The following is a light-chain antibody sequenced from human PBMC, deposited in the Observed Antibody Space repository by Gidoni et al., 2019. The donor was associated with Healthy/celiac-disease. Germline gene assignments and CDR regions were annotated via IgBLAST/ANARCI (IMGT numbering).Light chain of an antibody. V-gene: IGKV1-9*01. CDR2: AAS. J-gene: IGKJ4*01. CDR3: QQLNSYPRLT. CDR1: QGISSY. Sequence: DIQLTQSPSFLSASVGDRVTIPCRASQGISSYLAWYQQKPGKAPKLLIYAASTLQSGVPSRFSVSGSGTEFTLTLSSLQPEDFATYYCQQLNSYPRLTFGGGTKVEI.